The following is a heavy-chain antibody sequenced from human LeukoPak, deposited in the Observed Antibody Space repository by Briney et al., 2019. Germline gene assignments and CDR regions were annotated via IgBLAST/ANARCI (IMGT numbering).Heavy chain of an antibody. V-gene: IGHV5-51*01. D-gene: IGHD7-27*01. Sequence: GESLKISCKVSGYSFTNYGIGWGRQMPGKGLEWMGIIYPFDTESRYSPSFQGQVTISADKSITTACLQWSSLKASDTAMYYCARPNWARRYFDYWGQGTLVTVSS. CDR3: ARPNWARRYFDY. J-gene: IGHJ4*02. CDR1: GYSFTNYG. CDR2: IYPFDTES.